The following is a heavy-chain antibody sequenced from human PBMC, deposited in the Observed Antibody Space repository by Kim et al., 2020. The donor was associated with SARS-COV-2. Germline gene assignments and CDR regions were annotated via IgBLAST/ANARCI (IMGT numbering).Heavy chain of an antibody. J-gene: IGHJ4*02. Sequence: SETLSLTCTVSGGPISTYYWNWIRQPPGKGLEWIGYVFYTGSTSYNPALKGRVTMDVDTSENKFSLELKSVTAADSAVYYCARAPRGWEWLAFEFWGQGAPVAVSS. V-gene: IGHV4-59*01. CDR1: GGPISTYY. D-gene: IGHD6-19*01. CDR2: VFYTGST. CDR3: ARAPRGWEWLAFEF.